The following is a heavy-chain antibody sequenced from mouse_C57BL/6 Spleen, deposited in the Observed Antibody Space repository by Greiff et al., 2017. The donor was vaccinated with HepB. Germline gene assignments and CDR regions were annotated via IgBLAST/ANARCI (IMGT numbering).Heavy chain of an antibody. V-gene: IGHV1-80*01. D-gene: IGHD2-3*01. CDR3: ARSGYYVEDYAMDY. CDR2: IYPGDGDT. CDR1: GYAFSSYW. J-gene: IGHJ4*01. Sequence: VQLQQSGAELVKPGASVKISCKASGYAFSSYWMNWVKQRPGKGLEWIGQIYPGDGDTNYNGKFKGKATLTADKSSSTAYMQLSSLTSEDSAVYFCARSGYYVEDYAMDYWGQGTSVTVSS.